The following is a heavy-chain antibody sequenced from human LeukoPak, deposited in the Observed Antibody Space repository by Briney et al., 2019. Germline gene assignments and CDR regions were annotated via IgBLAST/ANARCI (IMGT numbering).Heavy chain of an antibody. D-gene: IGHD1-1*01. CDR1: GFPLSSYS. J-gene: IGHJ4*02. CDR2: ISSSSSNI. V-gene: IGHV3-48*01. CDR3: VRVKGTYFDY. Sequence: GGSLRLSCTASGFPLSSYSINWVRQAPGKGLEWISYISSSSSNIYYLDSVQGRLTVSRDNERNSLFLQIDSPRAEDTAAYYCVRVKGTYFDYWGQGSLVTVSS.